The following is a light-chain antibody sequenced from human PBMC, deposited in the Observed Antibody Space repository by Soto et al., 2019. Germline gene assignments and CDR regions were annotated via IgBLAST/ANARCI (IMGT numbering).Light chain of an antibody. J-gene: IGLJ2*01. CDR2: EVS. Sequence: QSALTQPASVSGSPGQSITISCTGTSSDIGGYDSVSWYQQHPGKAPKLLIYEVSTRPSGVSNRFSGSKSGNTASLTISGLQPEDETDYYCSSYTSINTLLFGGGTKLT. V-gene: IGLV2-14*01. CDR3: SSYTSINTLL. CDR1: SSDIGGYDS.